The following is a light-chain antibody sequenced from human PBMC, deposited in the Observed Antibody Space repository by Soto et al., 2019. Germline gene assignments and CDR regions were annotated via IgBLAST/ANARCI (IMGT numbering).Light chain of an antibody. CDR1: QTVIRNY. Sequence: IVLTQSPGTLSLSPGERATLSFRASQTVIRNYLAWHQQKPGQTPRLLVYGASSRATGIPDRFSGSGSGTDFTLTISSLQSEDLGGYCCLQYHYWPWTFGQGTKVDIK. V-gene: IGKV3-20*01. CDR3: LQYHYWPWT. CDR2: GAS. J-gene: IGKJ1*01.